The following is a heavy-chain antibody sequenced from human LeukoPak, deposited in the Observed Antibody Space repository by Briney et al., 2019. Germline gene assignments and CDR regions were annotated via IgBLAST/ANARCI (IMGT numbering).Heavy chain of an antibody. V-gene: IGHV3-7*01. Sequence: GGSLRLSCAASGFTFSSYWMTWVRQAPGRGLEWVATIKADGGDKYYVNSVKGRFTISRDNAKNSLSLQMDSLRAEDTAVYYCARDATTKSIAAAGYYYYYGMDVWGQGTTVTVSS. CDR3: ARDATTKSIAAAGYYYYYGMDV. CDR1: GFTFSSYW. CDR2: IKADGGDK. D-gene: IGHD6-13*01. J-gene: IGHJ6*02.